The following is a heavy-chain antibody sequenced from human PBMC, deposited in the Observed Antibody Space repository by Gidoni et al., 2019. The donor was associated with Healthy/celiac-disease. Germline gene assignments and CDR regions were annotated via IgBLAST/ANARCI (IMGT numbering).Heavy chain of an antibody. V-gene: IGHV4-30-2*01. D-gene: IGHD3-10*01. Sequence: QLQLQESGSGLVKPSQTLSLTCAVSGGSISSGGYSWSWIRQPPGKGLEWIGYIYHSGSTYYNPSLKSRVTISVDRSKNQFSLKLSSVTAADTAVYYCARGKLGYYGSGSPRPFDYWGQGTLVTVSS. CDR2: IYHSGST. CDR1: GGSISSGGYS. CDR3: ARGKLGYYGSGSPRPFDY. J-gene: IGHJ4*02.